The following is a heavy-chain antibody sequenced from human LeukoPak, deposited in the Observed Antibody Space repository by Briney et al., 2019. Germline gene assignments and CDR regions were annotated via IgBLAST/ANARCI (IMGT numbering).Heavy chain of an antibody. CDR1: GYTFTSYA. CDR2: FNTNTGNP. CDR3: ARDRRTMVRGVIIRGNWFDP. D-gene: IGHD3-10*01. J-gene: IGHJ5*02. Sequence: GASVKVSCKASGYTFTSYAMNWVRQALGKGLEWMDWFNTNTGNPTYAQGFTGRFVFSLDTSVSTAYLQISSLKAEDTAVYYCARDRRTMVRGVIIRGNWFDPWGQGTLVTVSS. V-gene: IGHV7-4-1*02.